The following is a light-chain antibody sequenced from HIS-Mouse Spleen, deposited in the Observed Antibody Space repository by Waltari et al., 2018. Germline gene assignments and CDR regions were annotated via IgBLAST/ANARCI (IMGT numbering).Light chain of an antibody. Sequence: QSALTQPASVSGSPGQSITISCTGTRRDVGGYNYVSWYQQHPGKAPKLMIYDVSNRPSGVSNRFSGSKSGNTASLTISGLQAEDEADYYCSSYTSSSTRVFGGGIKLTVL. CDR1: RRDVGGYNY. J-gene: IGLJ3*02. V-gene: IGLV2-14*03. CDR3: SSYTSSSTRV. CDR2: DVS.